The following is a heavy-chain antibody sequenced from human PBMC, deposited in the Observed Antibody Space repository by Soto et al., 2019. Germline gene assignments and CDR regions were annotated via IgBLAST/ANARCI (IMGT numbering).Heavy chain of an antibody. D-gene: IGHD6-19*01. J-gene: IGHJ4*02. CDR1: GYSFTSYW. CDR3: ARQGKTRAVAGLGDDY. Sequence: EVQLVQSGAEVKKPGESLRISCKGSGYSFTSYWISWVRQMPGKGLEWMGRIDPSDSYTNYSPSFQGHVTISADKSISTAYLQWSSLKASDTAMYYCARQGKTRAVAGLGDDYWGQGTLVTVSS. CDR2: IDPSDSYT. V-gene: IGHV5-10-1*01.